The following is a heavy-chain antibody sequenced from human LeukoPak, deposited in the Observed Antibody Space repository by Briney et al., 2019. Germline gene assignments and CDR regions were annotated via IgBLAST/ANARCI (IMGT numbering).Heavy chain of an antibody. V-gene: IGHV3-21*01. CDR3: ARADYGDFTFDY. Sequence: GGSLRLSCAASGFTFSSYSMNWVRQAPGKGLEWVSSISSSSSYIYYADSVKGRFTISRDNAKNSLYLQMNSLRAEDTAVYYCARADYGDFTFDYWGQGTLVTVPS. D-gene: IGHD4-17*01. CDR2: ISSSSSYI. J-gene: IGHJ4*02. CDR1: GFTFSSYS.